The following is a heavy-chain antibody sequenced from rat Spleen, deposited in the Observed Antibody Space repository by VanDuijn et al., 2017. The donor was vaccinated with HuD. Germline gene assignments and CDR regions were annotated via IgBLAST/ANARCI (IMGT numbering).Heavy chain of an antibody. V-gene: IGHV5-27*01. CDR3: TGPFDY. Sequence: EVQLVESGGGLVQPGRSLKLSCAASGFTFTHYYMAWVRQAPTKGLEWVAYISSGGGRTYYRDSVKGRFTISRDNAKSTLYLQMDSLRSEDTATYYCTGPFDYWGQGVMVTVSS. CDR2: ISSGGGRT. J-gene: IGHJ2*01. CDR1: GFTFTHYY.